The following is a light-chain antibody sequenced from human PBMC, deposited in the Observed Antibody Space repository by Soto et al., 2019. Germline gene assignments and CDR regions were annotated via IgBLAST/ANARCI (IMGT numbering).Light chain of an antibody. Sequence: QSVLTQPPSASGTPGQRVIISCSGSTSNIGSYIVNWYQQLPGTAPKLLIYTDDQRPSGVPDAVSGSKSGTAASLASSGLQSEDEADYFCAAWDDSLNVLFGGGTELTVL. CDR1: TSNIGSYI. J-gene: IGLJ3*02. CDR2: TDD. V-gene: IGLV1-44*01. CDR3: AAWDDSLNVL.